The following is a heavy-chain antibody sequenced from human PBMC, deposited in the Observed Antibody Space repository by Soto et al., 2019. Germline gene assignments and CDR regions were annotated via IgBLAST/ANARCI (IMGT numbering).Heavy chain of an antibody. CDR1: GYIFTSYY. J-gene: IGHJ4*01. Sequence: ASVKVSCKASGYIFTSYYIHWVRQAPGQGLEWMGWINPFDGSRMFAQSFQGRVTMTRDTSTSTVYMEVSSLRSEDTAVYYCSRVDPGVISPFDHWG. V-gene: IGHV1-46*03. D-gene: IGHD2-2*03. CDR3: SRVDPGVISPFDH. CDR2: INPFDGSR.